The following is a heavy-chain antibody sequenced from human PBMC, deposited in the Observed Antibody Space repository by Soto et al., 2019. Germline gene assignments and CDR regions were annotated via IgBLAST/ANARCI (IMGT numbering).Heavy chain of an antibody. CDR3: ARDRSGSYSRSAAFDV. Sequence: QVQLVESGGGLVKPGGSLRLSCEASGFSFSEFYMSWIRQAPGEGPEWLSYINPTSGYQHYAGSVKGRFTISRDNAKTSLFLEMNSLRVEDTAVYYCARDRSGSYSRSAAFDVWGHGTTVTVSS. D-gene: IGHD1-26*01. J-gene: IGHJ3*01. CDR1: GFSFSEFY. CDR2: INPTSGYQ. V-gene: IGHV3-11*05.